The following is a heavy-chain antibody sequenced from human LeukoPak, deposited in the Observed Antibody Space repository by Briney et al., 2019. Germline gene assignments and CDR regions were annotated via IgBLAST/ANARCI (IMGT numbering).Heavy chain of an antibody. CDR3: ASGLWFGELRYYYYGMDV. V-gene: IGHV3-30*04. CDR2: ISYDGSKK. Sequence: GGSLRLSCAASGFTFSNYAMHWVRQAPGKGLEWVTVISYDGSKKFYADSVRGRFTISRDNSKNTLYLQMNSLRAEDTVVYYCASGLWFGELRYYYYGMDVWGKGTTVTVSS. D-gene: IGHD3-10*01. CDR1: GFTFSNYA. J-gene: IGHJ6*04.